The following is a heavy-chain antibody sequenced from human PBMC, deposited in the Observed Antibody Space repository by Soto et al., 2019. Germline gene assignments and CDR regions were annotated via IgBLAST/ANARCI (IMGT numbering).Heavy chain of an antibody. CDR2: IYYSGST. D-gene: IGHD3-10*01. V-gene: IGHV4-59*12. J-gene: IGHJ3*02. CDR3: ASKFGELLADAFDI. Sequence: SETLSLTCTVSGGSISSYYWSWIRQPPGKGLEWIGYIYYSGSTNYNPSLKSRVTISVDTSKNQFSLKLSSVAAAATAVYYCASKFGELLADAFDIWGQGTMVTVSS. CDR1: GGSISSYY.